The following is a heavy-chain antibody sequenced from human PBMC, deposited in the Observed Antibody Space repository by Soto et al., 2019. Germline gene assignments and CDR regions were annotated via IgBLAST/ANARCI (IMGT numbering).Heavy chain of an antibody. J-gene: IGHJ4*02. CDR2: IYDGGST. D-gene: IGHD7-27*01. V-gene: IGHV4-30-4*01. Sequence: QVQLQESGPGLVKPSQTLSLTCTVSGGSISTVDYWWSWIRQSPDMGLEWIGHIYDGGSTYNNPSPESXDTXSXVTSKSQLSLTLSSVSAADTAVYYCARGPSGDKVDSWGQGTLVTVSS. CDR3: ARGPSGDKVDS. CDR1: GGSISTVDYW.